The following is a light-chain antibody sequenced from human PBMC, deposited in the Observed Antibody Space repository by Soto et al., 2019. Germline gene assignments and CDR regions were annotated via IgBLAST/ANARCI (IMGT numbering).Light chain of an antibody. CDR2: YDS. Sequence: SYELTQPPSVSVAPGKTARITCGGNNIGSKSVHWYQQKPGQAPVLVIYYDSDRPSGIPERFSGSNSGNTATLTISRVEAGDEADYYCQVWDSSSDQFGGGTKVTVL. CDR3: QVWDSSSDQ. V-gene: IGLV3-21*04. CDR1: NIGSKS. J-gene: IGLJ2*01.